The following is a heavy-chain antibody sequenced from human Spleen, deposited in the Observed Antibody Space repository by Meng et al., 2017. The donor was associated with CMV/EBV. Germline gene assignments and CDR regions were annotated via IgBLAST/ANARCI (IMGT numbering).Heavy chain of an antibody. J-gene: IGHJ6*02. CDR3: ARQEYSSSGDPYYYYGMDV. CDR2: INPADSDT. Sequence: GESLKISCKGSGYSFTNYWIGWVRQMPGKGLEWMGIINPADSDTRYSPSFQGQVTISADKSISTAFLQWSSLRASDTAMYYCARQEYSSSGDPYYYYGMDVWGQGTTVTVSS. CDR1: GYSFTNYW. D-gene: IGHD6-6*01. V-gene: IGHV5-51*01.